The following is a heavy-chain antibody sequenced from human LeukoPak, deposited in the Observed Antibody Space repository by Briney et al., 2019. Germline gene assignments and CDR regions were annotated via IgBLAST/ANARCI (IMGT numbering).Heavy chain of an antibody. CDR1: GGSISSYY. CDR3: ARVKDSGYDFDY. V-gene: IGHV4-59*01. CDR2: IYYRGST. D-gene: IGHD5-12*01. J-gene: IGHJ4*02. Sequence: SSETLSLTCTVSGGSISSYYWSWIRQPPGKGLEWIGYIYYRGSTNYNPSLKSRVTISVDTSKNQFSLKLSSVTAADTAVYYCARVKDSGYDFDYWGQGTLVTVSS.